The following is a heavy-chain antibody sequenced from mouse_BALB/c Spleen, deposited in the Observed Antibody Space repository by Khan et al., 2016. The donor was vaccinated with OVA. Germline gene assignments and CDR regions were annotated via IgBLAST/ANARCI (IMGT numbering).Heavy chain of an antibody. Sequence: VQLQESGAELVRPGTSVKVSCKASGYAFTNYLIEWIKQRPGQGLEWIGVINPGSGDTNYNEKFKGKATLTADKSSSTAYMQLSSLTSDDSAVYFCARKKKAYYGNYYTMDYWGQGTSVTVSS. CDR1: GYAFTNYL. CDR3: ARKKKAYYGNYYTMDY. D-gene: IGHD2-10*01. J-gene: IGHJ4*01. CDR2: INPGSGDT. V-gene: IGHV1-54*01.